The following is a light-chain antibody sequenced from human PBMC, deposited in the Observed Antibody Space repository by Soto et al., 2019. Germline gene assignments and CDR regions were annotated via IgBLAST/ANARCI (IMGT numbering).Light chain of an antibody. Sequence: QSALTQPASVSGSPGQSITISCTGTSSDVGSYNLVSWYQQHPGKAPKLMIYEGSKRPSGVSNRFSGSKSGNTASLTISGLQAEDEADYYCCSYAGSSTPPVVFGGGTKLTVL. CDR2: EGS. J-gene: IGLJ2*01. CDR1: SSDVGSYNL. CDR3: CSYAGSSTPPVV. V-gene: IGLV2-23*01.